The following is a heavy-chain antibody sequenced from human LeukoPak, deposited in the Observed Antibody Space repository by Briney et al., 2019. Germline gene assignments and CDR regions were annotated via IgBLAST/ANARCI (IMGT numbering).Heavy chain of an antibody. V-gene: IGHV1-8*03. Sequence: ASVKVSCKASGYTFTSYDINWVRQATGQGLEWMGWMNPNSGNTGYAQKFQGRVTITRNTSISTAYMELSSLRSEDTAVYYCARDPFYYDSSSYYPFFDHWGQGTLVTVSS. CDR1: GYTFTSYD. CDR2: MNPNSGNT. D-gene: IGHD3-22*01. CDR3: ARDPFYYDSSSYYPFFDH. J-gene: IGHJ4*02.